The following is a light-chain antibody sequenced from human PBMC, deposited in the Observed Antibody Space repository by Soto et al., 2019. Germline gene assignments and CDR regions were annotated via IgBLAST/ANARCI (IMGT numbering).Light chain of an antibody. CDR3: ESWGESLYGHVI. J-gene: IGLJ2*01. CDR1: SSNIGSNA. CDR2: INN. V-gene: IGLV1-44*01. Sequence: QSVLTQPPSASGTPGQRVTISCSGSSSNIGSNAVYCFQQLPGTAPKLLIYINNQRPSGVPDRFAGSKSGTSAYLAITGLQSEDEAEYYCESWGESLYGHVIFGGGTKLTVL.